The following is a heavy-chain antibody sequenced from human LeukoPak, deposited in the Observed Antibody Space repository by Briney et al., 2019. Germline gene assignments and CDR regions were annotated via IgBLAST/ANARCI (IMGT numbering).Heavy chain of an antibody. CDR2: MYHSGIT. Sequence: SETLSLTCTVSGDSISGYYWSWIRQTPGKGLEWIGYMYHSGITKYNPSLKSRVTISVDTSKNQFSLKLSSVTAADTAVYYCARESNCSGGSCPKNNWFDPWGQGTLVTVSS. D-gene: IGHD2-15*01. CDR1: GDSISGYY. V-gene: IGHV4-59*01. CDR3: ARESNCSGGSCPKNNWFDP. J-gene: IGHJ5*02.